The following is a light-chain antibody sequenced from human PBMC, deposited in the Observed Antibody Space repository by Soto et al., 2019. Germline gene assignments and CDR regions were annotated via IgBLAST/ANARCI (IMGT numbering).Light chain of an antibody. V-gene: IGKV3-20*01. Sequence: EIVLTQSPGTLSLSPGERATHSCRASQSLSSTYLAWYQQKPGQAPRLLIYGASSRATGIPDRFSGSGSGTDFTLTISRLEPEDFAVYYCQQYGSSPVTFGGGTRVEIK. CDR1: QSLSSTY. CDR3: QQYGSSPVT. CDR2: GAS. J-gene: IGKJ4*01.